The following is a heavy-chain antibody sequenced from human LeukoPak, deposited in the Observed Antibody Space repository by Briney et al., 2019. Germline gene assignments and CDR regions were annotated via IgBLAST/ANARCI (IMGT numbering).Heavy chain of an antibody. CDR2: ISTSSIYI. CDR3: ARSLWFGESNLDY. Sequence: KAGGSLRLSCAASGFTFSSYEMNWVRQAPGKGLEWVSYISTSSIYIYYTDSLKGRFTISRDNAKNSLYLQMNSLRAEDTAIHYCARSLWFGESNLDYWGQGTLVTVSS. J-gene: IGHJ4*02. CDR1: GFTFSSYE. D-gene: IGHD3-10*01. V-gene: IGHV3-21*05.